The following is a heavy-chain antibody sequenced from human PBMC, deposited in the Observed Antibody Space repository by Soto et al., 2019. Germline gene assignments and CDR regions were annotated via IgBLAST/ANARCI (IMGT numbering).Heavy chain of an antibody. D-gene: IGHD2-21*02. CDR3: ARFVVVTATTPYYYYGMDV. CDR2: IKQDGSEK. Sequence: GWSLRLSCAASGFTFSSYWMSWVRQAPGKGLEWVANIKQDGSEKYYVDSVKGRFTISRDNAKNSLYLQMNSLRAEDTAVYYCARFVVVTATTPYYYYGMDVWGQGTTVTVSS. CDR1: GFTFSSYW. J-gene: IGHJ6*02. V-gene: IGHV3-7*01.